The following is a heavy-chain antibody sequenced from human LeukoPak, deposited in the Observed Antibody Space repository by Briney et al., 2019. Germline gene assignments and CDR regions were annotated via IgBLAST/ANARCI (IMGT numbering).Heavy chain of an antibody. D-gene: IGHD3-10*01. J-gene: IGHJ4*02. CDR1: GFTFGNYA. CDR3: AREGGHYGSGREFDY. Sequence: PGGSLRLSCSASGFTFGNYAMTWVRQAPGQGLEWVGFIGSIAYGGTTDYAASVKGRFTISRDDSISIAYLQMNSLRAEDTAVYYCAREGGHYGSGREFDYWGQGTLVTVSS. CDR2: IGSIAYGGTT. V-gene: IGHV3-49*04.